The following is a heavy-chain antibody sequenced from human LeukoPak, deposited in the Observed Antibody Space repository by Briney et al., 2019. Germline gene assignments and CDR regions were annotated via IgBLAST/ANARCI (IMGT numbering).Heavy chain of an antibody. CDR1: GFTFNNYR. V-gene: IGHV3-7*05. Sequence: GGSLRLSCSASGFTFNNYRMSRVRQAPGKGLEWVAGIKQDGSEKYYVDSVKGRFTISRDNAESSLYLQMSSLRAEDTAVYFWARDRAGSGNYYNNPRGLDLWGQGTTVSVSS. D-gene: IGHD3-10*01. CDR2: IKQDGSEK. CDR3: ARDRAGSGNYYNNPRGLDL. J-gene: IGHJ6*02.